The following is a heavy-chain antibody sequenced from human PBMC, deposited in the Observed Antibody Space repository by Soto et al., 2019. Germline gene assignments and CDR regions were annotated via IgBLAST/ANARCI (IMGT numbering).Heavy chain of an antibody. CDR1: GFTFSSYA. CDR2: TSGSGGST. V-gene: IGHV3-23*01. D-gene: IGHD5-18*01. Sequence: GGSLRLSCAASGFTFSSYAMSWVRQAPGKGLEWASATSGSGGSTYYADSVKGRFTISRDNSKNTLYLQMNSLRAEDTAVYYCATGYSYGSYYYYYYGMDVWGQGTTVTVSS. CDR3: ATGYSYGSYYYYYYGMDV. J-gene: IGHJ6*02.